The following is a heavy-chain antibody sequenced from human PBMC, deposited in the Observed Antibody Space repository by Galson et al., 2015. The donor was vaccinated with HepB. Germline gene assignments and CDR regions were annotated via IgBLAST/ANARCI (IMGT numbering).Heavy chain of an antibody. CDR1: GYSFTDYW. D-gene: IGHD6-19*01. V-gene: IGHV5-51*01. Sequence: KPGESLKISCKASGYSFTDYWIGWVRQMPGKGLEWMGIIYPGDSDTKYSPSFQGQVTISVDKSISTAYLQWSSLKASDTAMYYCARHFSSGWYFFDYWGQGTLVTVSS. CDR2: IYPGDSDT. CDR3: ARHFSSGWYFFDY. J-gene: IGHJ4*02.